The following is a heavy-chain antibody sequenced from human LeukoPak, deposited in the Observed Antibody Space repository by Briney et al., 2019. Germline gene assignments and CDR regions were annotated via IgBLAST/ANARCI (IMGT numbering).Heavy chain of an antibody. J-gene: IGHJ4*02. D-gene: IGHD3-22*01. CDR3: ARDRYYYDSSGRGRADY. Sequence: PGGSLRLSCAASRFTFSSYWMSWVRQAPGKGLEWVANIKEDGSEKYYVDSVKGRFTISRDNAKNSLYLQMNSLRAEDTAVYYCARDRYYYDSSGRGRADYWGQGTLVTVSS. V-gene: IGHV3-7*01. CDR2: IKEDGSEK. CDR1: RFTFSSYW.